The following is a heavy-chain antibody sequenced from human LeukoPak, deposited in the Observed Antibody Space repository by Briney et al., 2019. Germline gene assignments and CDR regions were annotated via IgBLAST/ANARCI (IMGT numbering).Heavy chain of an antibody. Sequence: GGSLRLSCAASGFTFSSYWVNWVRQAPGKGLEWVANIKKDGSEKYYVDSVKGRFTISRDNAKNSLYLQMNSLRGEDTAVYYCARQRDSGSYAAFDNWGQGTLVTVSS. CDR1: GFTFSSYW. J-gene: IGHJ4*02. V-gene: IGHV3-7*02. CDR3: ARQRDSGSYAAFDN. CDR2: IKKDGSEK. D-gene: IGHD1-26*01.